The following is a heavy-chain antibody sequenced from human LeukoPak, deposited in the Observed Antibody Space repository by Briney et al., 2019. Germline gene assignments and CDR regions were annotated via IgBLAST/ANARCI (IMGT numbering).Heavy chain of an antibody. CDR2: INPNSGGT. D-gene: IGHD6-6*01. J-gene: IGHJ4*02. V-gene: IGHV1-2*02. Sequence: ASVKVSCKASGYTFTGYYMHWVRQAPGQGLEWMGWINPNSGGTNYAQKFQGRVTMTRDTSINTAYMELSRLRSDDTAVYYCARAEYSSSSGDYWGQGTLVTVSS. CDR1: GYTFTGYY. CDR3: ARAEYSSSSGDY.